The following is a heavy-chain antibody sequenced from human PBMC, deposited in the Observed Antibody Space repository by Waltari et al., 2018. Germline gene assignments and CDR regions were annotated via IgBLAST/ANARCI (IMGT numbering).Heavy chain of an antibody. CDR2: ISDRGST. CDR1: GGSFSGHY. CDR3: ARAPSGTIEYFHH. Sequence: QVQLQQCAAGLLKPSETLSLTCSGDGGSFSGHYWSWNRQPPGKGLEWIGEISDRGSTEYNPYLKSRVTISGDTSKNQFSLKVSSVTAADMAVYYCARAPSGTIEYFHHWGQGTLVTVSS. J-gene: IGHJ1*01. V-gene: IGHV4-34*01. D-gene: IGHD1-26*01.